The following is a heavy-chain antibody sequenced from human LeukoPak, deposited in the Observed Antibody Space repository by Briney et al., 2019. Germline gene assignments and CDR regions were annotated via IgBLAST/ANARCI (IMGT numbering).Heavy chain of an antibody. CDR2: IYYSGNT. D-gene: IGHD3/OR15-3a*01. V-gene: IGHV4-39*01. CDR3: ARQTGSGLFILP. CDR1: GVSISSSNSY. J-gene: IGHJ4*02. Sequence: ASETLSLTCTVSGVSISSSNSYWGWIRQPPGRGLEWIGSIYYSGNTYYNASLKSQVSISIDTSKNQFSLRLTSVTAADTAVYYCARQTGSGLFILPGGQGTLVTVSS.